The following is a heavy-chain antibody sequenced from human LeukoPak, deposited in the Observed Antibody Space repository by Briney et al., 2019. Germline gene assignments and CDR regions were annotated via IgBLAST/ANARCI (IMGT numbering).Heavy chain of an antibody. J-gene: IGHJ3*02. Sequence: PSETLSLTCAVYGGSFSGYYWGWIRQPPGKGLEWIGEINHSGSTNYNPSLKSRVTISVDTSKNQFSLKLSSVTAADTAVYYCAMPDLTYCGGDCYSSPAFDIWGQGTMVTVSS. CDR1: GGSFSGYY. CDR2: INHSGST. D-gene: IGHD2-21*02. V-gene: IGHV4-34*01. CDR3: AMPDLTYCGGDCYSSPAFDI.